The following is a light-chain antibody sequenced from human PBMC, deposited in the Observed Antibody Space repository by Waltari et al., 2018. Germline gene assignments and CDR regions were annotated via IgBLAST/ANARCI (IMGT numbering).Light chain of an antibody. J-gene: IGLJ1*01. V-gene: IGLV2-23*02. Sequence: QSALTQSASVSGSPGQSITISCTGTSSDVGNFNLVSWYQQHPGKVPKPIFDEVSKRPSGVSNHLPGSKSGNTASLTISGLRAEDEADYYCCSYAGSRTYVFGTGTKVTVL. CDR3: CSYAGSRTYV. CDR1: SSDVGNFNL. CDR2: EVS.